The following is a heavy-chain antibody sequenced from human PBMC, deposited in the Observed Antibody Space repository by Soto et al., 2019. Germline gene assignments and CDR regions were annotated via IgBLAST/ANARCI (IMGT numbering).Heavy chain of an antibody. CDR1: GYTFTSYG. Sequence: ASVKVSCKASGYTFTSYGISWVRQAPGQGLEWMGWISAYNGNTNYAQKLQGRVTMTTGTSTSTAYMELRSLRSDDTAVYYCARGGGAYSSSSQDWFDPWGQGTLVTVSS. CDR3: ARGGGAYSSSSQDWFDP. J-gene: IGHJ5*02. V-gene: IGHV1-18*01. D-gene: IGHD6-6*01. CDR2: ISAYNGNT.